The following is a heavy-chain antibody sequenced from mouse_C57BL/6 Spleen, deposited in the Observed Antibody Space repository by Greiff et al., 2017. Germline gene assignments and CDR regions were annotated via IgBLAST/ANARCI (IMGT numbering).Heavy chain of an antibody. CDR2: INPNNGGT. Sequence: VQLQQSGPELVKPGASVKISCKASGYTFTDYYMNWVKQSHGKSLEWIGDINPNNGGTSYNQKFKGKATLTVDKSSSTAYMELRSLTSEDSAVYYCARGGIFYYAMDYWGQGTSVTVSS. V-gene: IGHV1-26*01. CDR1: GYTFTDYY. CDR3: ARGGIFYYAMDY. J-gene: IGHJ4*01.